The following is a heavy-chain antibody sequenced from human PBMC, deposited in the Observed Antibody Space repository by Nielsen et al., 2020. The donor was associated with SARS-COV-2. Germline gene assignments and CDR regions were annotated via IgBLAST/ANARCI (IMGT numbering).Heavy chain of an antibody. J-gene: IGHJ6*02. Sequence: GGSLRLSCAASGFTFSSYDMHWIRQATGKGLEWVSAIGTAGDTYYPGSVKGRFTISRENAKNSLYLQMNSLRAGDTAVYYCARGGLGGHLVYYYGMDVWGQGTTVTVSS. D-gene: IGHD3-3*02. V-gene: IGHV3-13*01. CDR1: GFTFSSYD. CDR2: IGTAGDT. CDR3: ARGGLGGHLVYYYGMDV.